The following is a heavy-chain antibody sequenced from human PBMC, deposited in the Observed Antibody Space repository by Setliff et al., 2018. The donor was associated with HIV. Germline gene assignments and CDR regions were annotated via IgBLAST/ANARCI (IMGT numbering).Heavy chain of an antibody. CDR3: ARSSSSSPFFFDY. Sequence: SETLSLTCTVSGDSSSNDYWTWVRQPPGKGLEWIGNIHTSGTTKYNPSLNSRVTISVDTSKNQFSLKLNSVTAADTAVYYCARSSSSSPFFFDYWGQGTLVTVSS. J-gene: IGHJ4*02. V-gene: IGHV4-4*08. D-gene: IGHD6-6*01. CDR1: GDSSSNDY. CDR2: IHTSGTT.